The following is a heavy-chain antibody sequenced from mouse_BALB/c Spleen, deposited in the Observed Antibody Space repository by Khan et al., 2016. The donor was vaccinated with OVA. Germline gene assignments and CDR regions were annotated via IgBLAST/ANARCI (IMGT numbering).Heavy chain of an antibody. CDR2: INPYNGYA. CDR1: GYTFTDYA. Sequence: QVQLQQSGPEVVRPGVSVKISCKGSGYTFTDYAVHWVKQSHAKSLEWIGVINPYNGYANYNQKFKGKAAMTVDKSSSTAYMELARLTSEDSAICFCSRLTPYWGQGTLVTVSA. V-gene: IGHV1S137*01. CDR3: SRLTPY. D-gene: IGHD4-1*01. J-gene: IGHJ3*01.